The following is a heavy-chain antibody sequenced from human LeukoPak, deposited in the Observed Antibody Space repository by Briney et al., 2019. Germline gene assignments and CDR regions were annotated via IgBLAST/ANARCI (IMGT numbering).Heavy chain of an antibody. Sequence: SETLSLTCTVTGGSISSYYRSWIRQPPGRGLAWIEYIYYSGSANYNPSLKSRVTISVDTSNNQFSLKLSSVTVADTAVYYCARLLDYGDYGDYWGQGTLVTVSS. CDR1: GGSISSYY. J-gene: IGHJ4*02. CDR3: ARLLDYGDYGDY. CDR2: IYYSGSA. D-gene: IGHD4-17*01. V-gene: IGHV4-59*08.